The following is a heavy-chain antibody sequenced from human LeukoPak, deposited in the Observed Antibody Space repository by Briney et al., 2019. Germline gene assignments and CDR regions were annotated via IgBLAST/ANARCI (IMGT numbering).Heavy chain of an antibody. J-gene: IGHJ5*02. Sequence: ASVKVSCKASGYTFTSYYMHWVRQAPGQGLEWMGLINPTGGSTGYAQKFQGRVTMTRDMSTSTDYMELSSLRSEDTAVYYCAREIEGTRSGSYYSNWFDPWGQGTLVTVSS. CDR2: INPTGGST. CDR1: GYTFTSYY. CDR3: AREIEGTRSGSYYSNWFDP. D-gene: IGHD3-10*01. V-gene: IGHV1-46*01.